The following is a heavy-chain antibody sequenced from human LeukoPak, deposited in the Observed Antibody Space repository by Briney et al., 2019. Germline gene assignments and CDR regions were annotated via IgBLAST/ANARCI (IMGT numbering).Heavy chain of an antibody. V-gene: IGHV3-23*01. Sequence: SGGSLRLSCAASGFTFSSYTMTWVRQAPGKGLEWVSGISGIGSTYYADSVKGRFTISGDNSKNTLYLQMNSLRAEDTAVYYCAKRYGSGSSLRSFDYWGQGTLVTVS. J-gene: IGHJ4*02. CDR1: GFTFSSYT. CDR3: AKRYGSGSSLRSFDY. D-gene: IGHD3-10*01. CDR2: ISGIGST.